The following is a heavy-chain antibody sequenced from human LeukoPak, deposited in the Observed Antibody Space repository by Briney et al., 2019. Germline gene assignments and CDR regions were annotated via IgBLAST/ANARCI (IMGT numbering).Heavy chain of an antibody. D-gene: IGHD4-17*01. V-gene: IGHV1-46*01. Sequence: ASVKVSCKASGYTFTTYYMHWVRQAPGQGLEWMGMFNPSGVTTTYAQKFQGRVTMTRDTSTSTVYMELSSPRSEDTAVYYCARDNGDYVFDYWGQGTLVTVSS. CDR2: FNPSGVTT. J-gene: IGHJ4*02. CDR1: GYTFTTYY. CDR3: ARDNGDYVFDY.